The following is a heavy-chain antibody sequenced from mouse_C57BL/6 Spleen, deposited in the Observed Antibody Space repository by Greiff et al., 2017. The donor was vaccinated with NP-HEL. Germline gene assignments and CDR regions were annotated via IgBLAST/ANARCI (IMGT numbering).Heavy chain of an antibody. CDR3: ARVYGSSYGYFDV. D-gene: IGHD1-1*01. CDR1: GYTFTSYW. V-gene: IGHV1-64*01. CDR2: IHPNSGST. Sequence: QVQLQQPGAELVKPGASVKLSCKASGYTFTSYWMHWVKQRPGQGLEWIGMIHPNSGSTNYNEKFKSKATLTVDKSSSPAYMQLSSLTSEDSAVYYCARVYGSSYGYFDVWGTGTTVTVSS. J-gene: IGHJ1*03.